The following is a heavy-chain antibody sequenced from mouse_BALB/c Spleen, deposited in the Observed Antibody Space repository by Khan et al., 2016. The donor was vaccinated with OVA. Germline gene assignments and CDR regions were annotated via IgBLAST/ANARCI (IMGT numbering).Heavy chain of an antibody. CDR3: ARDGTRYSYAMDY. D-gene: IGHD2-1*01. J-gene: IGHJ4*01. Sequence: VQLKQSGPGLVKPSQSLSLTCTVTGYSITSDYAWNWIRQFPGNKLEWMGYISYSGSTNYNPALKSRISITRDTSKNQFFLQLNSVTTEDTATYYCARDGTRYSYAMDYWGQGTSLTVSS. CDR2: ISYSGST. V-gene: IGHV3-2*02. CDR1: GYSITSDYA.